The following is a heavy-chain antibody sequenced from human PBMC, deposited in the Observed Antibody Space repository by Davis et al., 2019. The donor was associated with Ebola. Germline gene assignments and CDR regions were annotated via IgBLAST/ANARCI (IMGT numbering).Heavy chain of an antibody. J-gene: IGHJ5*02. D-gene: IGHD3-22*01. CDR2: ISAYNGNT. CDR1: GYIFTSCG. CDR3: ARGLSMIVVGNWFDP. V-gene: IGHV1-18*01. Sequence: ASVKVSCKTSGYIFTSCGISWVRQAPGQGLEWMGWISAYNGNTNYAQKLQGRVTMTTDTSTSTAYMELRSLRSDDTAVYYCARGLSMIVVGNWFDPWGQGTLVTVSS.